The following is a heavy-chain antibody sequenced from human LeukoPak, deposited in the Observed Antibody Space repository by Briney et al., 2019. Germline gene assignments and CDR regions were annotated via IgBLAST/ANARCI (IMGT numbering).Heavy chain of an antibody. V-gene: IGHV3-30*04. CDR2: ISYDGSNK. Sequence: GGSLRLSCAASGFTFSSYAMHWVRQAPGKGLEWLAVISYDGSNKYYADSVKGRFTISRDNSKNTLYLQMNSLRAEDTAVYYCAREDIVVVPAAMVGSLDYWGQGTLVTVSS. D-gene: IGHD2-2*01. CDR3: AREDIVVVPAAMVGSLDY. J-gene: IGHJ4*02. CDR1: GFTFSSYA.